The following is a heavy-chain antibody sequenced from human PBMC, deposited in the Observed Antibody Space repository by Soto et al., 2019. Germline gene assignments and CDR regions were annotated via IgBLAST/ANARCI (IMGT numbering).Heavy chain of an antibody. V-gene: IGHV3-9*01. CDR2: ISWNSGSI. Sequence: EVQLVESGGGLVQPGRSLRLSCAASGFTFDDYAMHWVRQAPGKGLERVSGISWNSGSIGYADSVKGRFTISRDNAKNSLYLQMNSLRAEDTALYYCAKAQFQNYGDYYLDYWGQGTLVTVSS. D-gene: IGHD4-17*01. CDR1: GFTFDDYA. J-gene: IGHJ4*02. CDR3: AKAQFQNYGDYYLDY.